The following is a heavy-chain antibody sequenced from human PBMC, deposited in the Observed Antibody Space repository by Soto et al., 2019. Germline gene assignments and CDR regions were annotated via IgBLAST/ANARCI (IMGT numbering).Heavy chain of an antibody. J-gene: IGHJ6*02. Sequence: QVQLVQSGAEVKKPGASVKVSCRASGYTFTSYGISWVRQAPGQGLEWMGWISAYNGNTNYAQKLQGRVTMTTDTSTSTAYMELRSLRSDDTAVYYCATDLFRGVKTTVTYGMDVWGQGTTVTVSS. CDR2: ISAYNGNT. D-gene: IGHD4-17*01. CDR1: GYTFTSYG. CDR3: ATDLFRGVKTTVTYGMDV. V-gene: IGHV1-18*01.